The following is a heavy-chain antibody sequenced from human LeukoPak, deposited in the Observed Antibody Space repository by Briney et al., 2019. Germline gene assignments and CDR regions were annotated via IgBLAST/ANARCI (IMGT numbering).Heavy chain of an antibody. D-gene: IGHD3-16*01. V-gene: IGHV4-39*01. J-gene: IGHJ6*03. CDR1: GDSITTTNYY. Sequence: PSETLSLTCTVSGDSITTTNYYWGWIRQPPGKGLEWIGNIFYSGSTYYSPSLKSRVTISVDTSKNQFSLKLSSVTAADTAVYYCARGRPFGPFNYYYYYMDVWGKGTTVTISS. CDR3: ARGRPFGPFNYYYYYMDV. CDR2: IFYSGST.